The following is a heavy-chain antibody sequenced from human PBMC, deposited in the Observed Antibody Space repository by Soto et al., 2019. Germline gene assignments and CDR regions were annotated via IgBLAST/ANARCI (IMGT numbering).Heavy chain of an antibody. D-gene: IGHD2-2*01. CDR1: GFTFSRYS. Sequence: PGGSLRLSCAASGFTFSRYSMNWVRQAPGKGLEWVSSISSSSSYIYYADSVKGRFTISRDNAKNSLYLQMNSLRAEDTAVYYCASTCSSTSCYVHWFDPWGQGTLVTVSS. J-gene: IGHJ5*02. CDR3: ASTCSSTSCYVHWFDP. CDR2: ISSSSSYI. V-gene: IGHV3-21*01.